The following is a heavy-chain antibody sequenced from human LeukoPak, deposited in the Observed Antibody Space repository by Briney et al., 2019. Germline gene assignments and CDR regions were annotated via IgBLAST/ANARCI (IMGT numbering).Heavy chain of an antibody. CDR2: VHFSGET. CDR3: GFGSGSYSAVAN. Sequence: SETLSLTCTVSGDSISNYYWNWIRQSPGKGLEWIGHVHFSGETNYNPSLKSRVAISLDSAKNQFSLRLISVTAADTAVYYCGFGSGSYSAVANWSQGTLVTVSS. D-gene: IGHD1-26*01. CDR1: GDSISNYY. V-gene: IGHV4-59*01. J-gene: IGHJ4*02.